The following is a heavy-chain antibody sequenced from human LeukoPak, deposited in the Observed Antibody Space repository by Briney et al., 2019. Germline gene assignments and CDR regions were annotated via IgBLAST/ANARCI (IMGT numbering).Heavy chain of an antibody. J-gene: IGHJ4*02. CDR2: IIPIFGTA. D-gene: IGHD3-3*01. V-gene: IGHV1-69*05. CDR3: ARGGDVLRFLEWLLI. CDR1: GGTFSSYA. Sequence: GASVKVSCKASGGTFSSYAISWVRQAPGQGLEWMGGIIPIFGTANYAQKFQGRVTMTRDTSISTAYMELSRLRSDDTAVYYCARGGDVLRFLEWLLIWGQGTLVTVSS.